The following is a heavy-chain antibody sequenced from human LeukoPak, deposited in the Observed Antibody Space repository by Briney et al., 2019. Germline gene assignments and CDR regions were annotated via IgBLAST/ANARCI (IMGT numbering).Heavy chain of an antibody. CDR1: GFTFSSYS. CDR3: ARRAGAYSHPYDY. V-gene: IGHV3-21*04. D-gene: IGHD4/OR15-4a*01. Sequence: GGSLRLSCAASGFTFSSYSMNWVSQAPGKGLEWVSSISSSSSYIYYADSVKGRFTLSRDNAKNTPYLQMNSLRAEDTAVYYCARRAGAYSHPYDYWGQGTLVTVSS. J-gene: IGHJ4*02. CDR2: ISSSSSYI.